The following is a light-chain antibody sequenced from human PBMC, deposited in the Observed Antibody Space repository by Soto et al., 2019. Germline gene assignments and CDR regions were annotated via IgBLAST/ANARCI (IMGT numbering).Light chain of an antibody. CDR2: KAS. Sequence: DIQMTQSPSTLSASLGDRVTITCRASQSISSWLAWYQQKPGKAPKLLIYKASSLESGVPSRFSGSGSGTEFTLTISSLQPDDSATYYCQQYDRLVTFGPGTKVEIK. CDR3: QQYDRLVT. CDR1: QSISSW. J-gene: IGKJ3*01. V-gene: IGKV1-5*03.